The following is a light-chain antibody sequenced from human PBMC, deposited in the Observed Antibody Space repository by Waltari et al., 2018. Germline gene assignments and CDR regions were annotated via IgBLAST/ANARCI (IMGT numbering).Light chain of an antibody. J-gene: IGKJ2*01. V-gene: IGKV4-1*01. CDR1: QSVLYSSNNKNY. CDR3: LQYYSTPLT. CDR2: WAS. Sequence: DIVMIQSPDSLAVSLGERATINCKSSQSVLYSSNNKNYLAWYQQKPGQPPKLLIYWASTRESGVPDRFSGSGSGTDFTLTISSLQAEDVAVYYCLQYYSTPLTFGQGTKLEIK.